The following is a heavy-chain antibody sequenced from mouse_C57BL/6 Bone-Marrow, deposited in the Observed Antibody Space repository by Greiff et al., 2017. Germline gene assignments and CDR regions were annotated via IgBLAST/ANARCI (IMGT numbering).Heavy chain of an antibody. J-gene: IGHJ1*03. Sequence: VQLQQSGAELVRPGASVKLSCTASGFNIKDDYMHWVKQRPEQGLEWIGWIDPENGDTEYASKFQGKATITADTSSNTAYLQLSSLTSEDTAVYYCTTPHYYGSSWYFEVGGTGTTVTGSS. V-gene: IGHV14-4*01. CDR2: IDPENGDT. D-gene: IGHD1-1*01. CDR1: GFNIKDDY. CDR3: TTPHYYGSSWYFEV.